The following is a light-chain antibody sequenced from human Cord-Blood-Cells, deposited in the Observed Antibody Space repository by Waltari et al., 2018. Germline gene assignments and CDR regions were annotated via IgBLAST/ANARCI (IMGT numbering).Light chain of an antibody. CDR3: SSYTSSSTWV. CDR1: SSDVGGYNY. CDR2: DVS. V-gene: IGLV2-14*03. Sequence: QSALTQPASVSGSPGQSITISCTGTSSDVGGYNYVSWYQQHPGKAPKLMIYDVSTRPSGVSIRFSGAKSCNTASLTISWLQAEDEADYYCSSYTSSSTWVFGGGTKLTVL. J-gene: IGLJ3*02.